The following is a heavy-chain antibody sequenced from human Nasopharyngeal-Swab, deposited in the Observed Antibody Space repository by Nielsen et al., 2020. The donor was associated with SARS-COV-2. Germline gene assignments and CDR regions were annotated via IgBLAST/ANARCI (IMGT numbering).Heavy chain of an antibody. Sequence: SVKVSCKASGRTFSSYAVTWVRQAPGQGLEWMGGIIPVLDIGNYAQKFQGRVTSTAAKSTNTVYMELRSLRSEDTAVYYCARERVYSGFSSGHTVESWGQGTLVTVS. CDR1: GRTFSSYA. J-gene: IGHJ4*02. CDR3: ARERVYSGFSSGHTVES. D-gene: IGHD2-8*01. CDR2: IIPVLDIG. V-gene: IGHV1-69*10.